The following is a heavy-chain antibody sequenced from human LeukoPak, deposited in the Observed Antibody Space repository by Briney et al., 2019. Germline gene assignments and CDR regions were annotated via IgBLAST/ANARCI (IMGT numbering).Heavy chain of an antibody. CDR3: ATGSDIVAYYYYGMDV. V-gene: IGHV4-30-2*01. CDR2: IYHSGST. CDR1: GGSISSGGYY. D-gene: IGHD5-12*01. Sequence: SQTLSLTCTVSGGSISSGGYYWSWIRQPPGKGLEWIGYIYHSGSTYYNPSLKSRVTISVDRSKNQFSLKLSSVTAADTAVYYCATGSDIVAYYYYGMDVWGQGTTVTVSS. J-gene: IGHJ6*02.